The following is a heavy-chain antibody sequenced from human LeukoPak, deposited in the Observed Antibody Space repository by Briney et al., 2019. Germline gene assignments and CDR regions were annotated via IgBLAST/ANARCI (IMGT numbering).Heavy chain of an antibody. CDR1: GFTFSSYA. CDR3: ASRGALLN. J-gene: IGHJ4*02. Sequence: GGSLRLSCAASGFTFSSYAMSWVRQAPGKGLECVANINQGGSEKYYVDSVKGRFTISRDNAKNSLYLQMNSLRAEDTAVYYCASRGALLNWGQGTLVTVSS. CDR2: INQGGSEK. V-gene: IGHV3-7*01.